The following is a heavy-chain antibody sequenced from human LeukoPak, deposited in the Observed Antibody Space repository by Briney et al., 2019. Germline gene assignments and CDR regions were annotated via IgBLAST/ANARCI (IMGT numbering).Heavy chain of an antibody. Sequence: SETLSLTCTVSGGSISSYYWSWIRQPPGKGLEWIGYIYYSGSTNYNPSLKSRVTISVDTSKNQFSLKLSSVTAADAAVYYCARGQWELLHPPFYYYYGMDVWGQGTTVTVSS. V-gene: IGHV4-59*08. D-gene: IGHD1-26*01. CDR2: IYYSGST. CDR1: GGSISSYY. J-gene: IGHJ6*02. CDR3: ARGQWELLHPPFYYYYGMDV.